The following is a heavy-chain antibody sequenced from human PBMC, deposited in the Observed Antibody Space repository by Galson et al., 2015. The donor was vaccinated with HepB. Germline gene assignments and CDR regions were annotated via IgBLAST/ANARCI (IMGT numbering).Heavy chain of an antibody. Sequence: SLRLSCAASGFTFSSYAMSWVRQAPGKGLEWVSAISGSGGSTYYADSVKGRFTISRDNSKNTLYLQMNSLRAEDTAVYYCAKGPKSIFGVVIGYFDYWGQGTLVTVSS. CDR1: GFTFSSYA. V-gene: IGHV3-23*01. CDR2: ISGSGGST. D-gene: IGHD3-3*01. J-gene: IGHJ4*02. CDR3: AKGPKSIFGVVIGYFDY.